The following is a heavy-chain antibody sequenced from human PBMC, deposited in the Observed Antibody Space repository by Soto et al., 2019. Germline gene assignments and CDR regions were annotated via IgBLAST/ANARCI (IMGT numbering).Heavy chain of an antibody. Sequence: GGSLRLSCAASGFTFSDYYMSWIRQAPGKGLEWVSYISSSGSTIYYADSVKGRFTISRDNAKNSLYLQMNSLRAEDTAVYYCAKDERHYYILTGYSWFDPWGQGNPVRV. J-gene: IGHJ5*02. CDR3: AKDERHYYILTGYSWFDP. CDR1: GFTFSDYY. D-gene: IGHD3-9*01. V-gene: IGHV3-11*01. CDR2: ISSSGSTI.